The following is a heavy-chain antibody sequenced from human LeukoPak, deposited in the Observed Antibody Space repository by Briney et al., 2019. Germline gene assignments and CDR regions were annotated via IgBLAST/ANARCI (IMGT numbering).Heavy chain of an antibody. D-gene: IGHD6-19*01. CDR1: GFTFNSYG. V-gene: IGHV3-30*02. CDR2: IRYDGSIK. Sequence: GGSLRLSCAASGFTFNSYGMHWVRQAPGKGLDWVAFIRYDGSIKHYADSVKGRFTISRDNSKNTLFLQMNGLRPDDTAVYYCGKGSSTSGCPDYWGQGTLVTVSS. CDR3: GKGSSTSGCPDY. J-gene: IGHJ4*02.